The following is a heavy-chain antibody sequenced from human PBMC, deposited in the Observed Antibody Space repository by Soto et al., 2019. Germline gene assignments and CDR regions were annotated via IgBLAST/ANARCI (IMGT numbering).Heavy chain of an antibody. CDR3: AKDSWAIFGVPAGEYYAMDV. J-gene: IGHJ6*02. D-gene: IGHD3-3*01. Sequence: HPGGSLRLSCVASGFTFENYAMSWVRQAPGKGLEWVSAISGSGGTTYYPDSVKGRFTISRDNSKNTVYLQMNDLRVEDAAEYFCAKDSWAIFGVPAGEYYAMDVWGQGTTVTVSS. CDR1: GFTFENYA. CDR2: ISGSGGTT. V-gene: IGHV3-23*01.